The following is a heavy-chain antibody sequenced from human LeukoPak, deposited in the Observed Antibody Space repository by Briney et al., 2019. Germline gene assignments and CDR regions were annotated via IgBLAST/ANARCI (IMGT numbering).Heavy chain of an antibody. CDR2: IYYSGST. CDR3: AGGVELEPRWGWFDP. D-gene: IGHD1-1*01. Sequence: PSETLSLTCTVSGGSISSSSYYWGWIRQPRGKGLEWIGSIYYSGSTYYNPSLKSRVTISVDTSKNQFSLKLSSVTAADTAVYYCAGGVELEPRWGWFDPWGQGTLVTVSS. CDR1: GGSISSSSYY. J-gene: IGHJ5*02. V-gene: IGHV4-39*01.